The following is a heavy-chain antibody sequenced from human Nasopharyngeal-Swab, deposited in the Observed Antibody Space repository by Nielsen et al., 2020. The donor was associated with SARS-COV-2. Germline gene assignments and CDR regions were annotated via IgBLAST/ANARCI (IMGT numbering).Heavy chain of an antibody. D-gene: IGHD3-10*01. V-gene: IGHV4-31*11. J-gene: IGHJ4*02. CDR2: IYYSGST. CDR3: ARRGKIWFGDRSFDY. CDR1: GGSISSGGYY. Sequence: SETLSLTCAVSGGSISSGGYYWSWVRQHPGKGLEWIGYIYYSGSTYYNPSLKSRVTISVDTSKNQFSLKLSSVTAADTAVYYCARRGKIWFGDRSFDYWGQGTLVTVSS.